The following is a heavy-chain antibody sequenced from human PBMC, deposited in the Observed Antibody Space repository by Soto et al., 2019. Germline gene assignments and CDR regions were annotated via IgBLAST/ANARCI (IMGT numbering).Heavy chain of an antibody. CDR2: IYHSGST. CDR1: GGSISSSNW. V-gene: IGHV4-4*02. Sequence: QVQLQESGPGLVKPSGTLSLTCAVSGGSISSSNWWSWVRQPPGKGLEWIGEIYHSGSTNYHPSLKSRVTINVHKSKSQFSLKLSAVITAATAVYYCARVSGSYYYGMDVWRQGTTVTVSS. J-gene: IGHJ6*02. CDR3: ARVSGSYYYGMDV. D-gene: IGHD1-26*01.